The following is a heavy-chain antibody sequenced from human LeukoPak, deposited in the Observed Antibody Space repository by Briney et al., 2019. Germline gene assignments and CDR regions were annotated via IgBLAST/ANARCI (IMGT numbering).Heavy chain of an antibody. CDR3: ARYGYSTDFFDY. D-gene: IGHD6-13*01. Sequence: SETLSLTCTVYGGSISSSYWSWIRQPPGKGLEWIGYIYYTGSTNYNPSLKSRVSISVDTSKNQFSLKLTSVTAADAAVYYCARYGYSTDFFDYWGQGTLVTVSS. CDR1: GGSISSSY. J-gene: IGHJ4*02. V-gene: IGHV4-59*01. CDR2: IYYTGST.